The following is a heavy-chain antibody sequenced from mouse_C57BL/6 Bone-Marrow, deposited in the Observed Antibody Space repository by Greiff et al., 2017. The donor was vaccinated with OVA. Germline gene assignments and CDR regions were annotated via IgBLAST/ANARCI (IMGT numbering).Heavy chain of an antibody. J-gene: IGHJ3*01. CDR1: GFSFNTYA. CDR2: IRSKSNNYAT. D-gene: IGHD3-3*01. V-gene: IGHV10-1*01. CDR3: VREGGTKGRFAY. Sequence: EVKVVESGGGLVQPKGSLKLSCAASGFSFNTYAMNWVRQAPGKGLEWVARIRSKSNNYATYYADSVKDRFTISRDDSESMLYLQMNNLKTEDTAMYYCVREGGTKGRFAYWGQGTLVTVSA.